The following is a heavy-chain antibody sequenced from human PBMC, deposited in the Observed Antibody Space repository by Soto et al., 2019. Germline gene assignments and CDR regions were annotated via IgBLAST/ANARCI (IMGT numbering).Heavy chain of an antibody. J-gene: IGHJ6*01. V-gene: IGHV3-23*01. CDR2: ISGSGGST. CDR3: AKEGGIVVVPAAMGYYGMDG. D-gene: IGHD2-2*01. Sequence: EVQLLESGGGLVQPGGSLRLSCAASGFTFSSYAMSWVRQAPGKGLGWVSAISGSGGSTYYADSVKGRFTITRDNSTNTLYLQMNSLRSEDTAVYYCAKEGGIVVVPAAMGYYGMDGWGQGTTVTVSS. CDR1: GFTFSSYA.